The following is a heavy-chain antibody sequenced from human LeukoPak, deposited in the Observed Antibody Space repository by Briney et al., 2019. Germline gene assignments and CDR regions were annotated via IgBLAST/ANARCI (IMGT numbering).Heavy chain of an antibody. D-gene: IGHD3-9*01. CDR1: GFTFDDYA. V-gene: IGHV3-74*01. CDR2: IKNDGSTT. CDR3: AKRDWFDY. Sequence: GRSLRLSCAASGFTFDDYAMHWVRQAPGKGLVWVSRIKNDGSTTSYADSVKGRFTVSRDNAKNTLYLQMNNLRVEDTAVYYCAKRDWFDYWGQGTLVTVSS. J-gene: IGHJ4*02.